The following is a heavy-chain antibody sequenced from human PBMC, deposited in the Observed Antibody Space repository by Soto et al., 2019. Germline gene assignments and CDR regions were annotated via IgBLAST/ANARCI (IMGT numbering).Heavy chain of an antibody. CDR1: GFSFSTYI. V-gene: IGHV3-21*01. CDR3: AREETAWPLAYGLDV. J-gene: IGHJ6*02. D-gene: IGHD2-21*02. CDR2: IGRRSDI. Sequence: GGSLRLSCEASGFSFSTYIMHGVRQAPGKGLEWVSSIGRRSDIYYADSVKGRFTISRDNAKNSVSLQMNSLRDEDTAVYYCAREETAWPLAYGLDVWGQGTTVTVSS.